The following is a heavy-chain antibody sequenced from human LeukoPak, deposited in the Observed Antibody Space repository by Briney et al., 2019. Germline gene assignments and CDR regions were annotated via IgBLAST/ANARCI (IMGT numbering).Heavy chain of an antibody. CDR1: GFNFGDYA. Sequence: GGSLRLSCAASGFNFGDYAMTWVRQAPGKGLDWVSTIGGAGVSPYYADSVKGRFTISRDNSKNTLYLQMDNLRTEDTAVYYCSTDGTPKFEYWGQGTLVTVSS. J-gene: IGHJ4*02. CDR3: STDGTPKFEY. V-gene: IGHV3-23*01. CDR2: IGGAGVSP. D-gene: IGHD1-26*01.